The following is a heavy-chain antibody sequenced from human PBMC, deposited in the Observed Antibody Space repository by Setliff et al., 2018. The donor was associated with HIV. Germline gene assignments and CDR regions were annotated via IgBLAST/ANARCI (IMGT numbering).Heavy chain of an antibody. J-gene: IGHJ4*02. CDR3: ARGMDYYDTSGYYQYYFDY. V-gene: IGHV1-2*04. D-gene: IGHD3-22*01. CDR1: GYSFTDYY. CDR2: INPKSDGT. Sequence: GASVKVSCKASGYSFTDYYIHWVRQAPGQGLGWMGWINPKSDGTNYAQKFQGWITMNRDSSISTAYMELSRLRSDDTAVYYCARGMDYYDTSGYYQYYFDYRGQGTLVTVAS.